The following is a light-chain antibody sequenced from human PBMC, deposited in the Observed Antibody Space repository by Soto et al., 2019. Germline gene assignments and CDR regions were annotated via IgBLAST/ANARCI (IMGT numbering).Light chain of an antibody. V-gene: IGKV2-28*01. CDR2: LGS. Sequence: DIVMTQSPLSLPVTPGEPASISCRSSQSLLHSNGYNYLDWYLQKPGQSPQLLIYLGSNRASGVPDRVSGSGSGTDFTLKISRVEAEDVGVYYCMQALQPPNTFGPGTKVDIK. CDR3: MQALQPPNT. CDR1: QSLLHSNGYNY. J-gene: IGKJ3*01.